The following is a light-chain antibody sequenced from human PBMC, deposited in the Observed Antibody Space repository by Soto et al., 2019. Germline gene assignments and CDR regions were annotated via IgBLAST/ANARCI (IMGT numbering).Light chain of an antibody. CDR3: VSWDTSLSGKV. CDR1: SSNVGSKY. Sequence: QSVLTQPPSVSAAPGQTVTISCSGSSSNVGSKYVSWYQQIPATAPKLLIYENDKRPSGVPDRISGSKSGTSATLAITGLQTGDDANYYCVSWDTSLSGKVFGGGTKVTVL. CDR2: END. V-gene: IGLV1-51*01. J-gene: IGLJ2*01.